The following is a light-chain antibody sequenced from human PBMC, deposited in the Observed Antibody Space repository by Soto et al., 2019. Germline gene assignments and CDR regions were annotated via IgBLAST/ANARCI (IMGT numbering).Light chain of an antibody. CDR1: QSVTSSF. Sequence: EIVLTQSPVTLSLSSGERATLSCSTSQSVTSSFFAWYQHKPGQAPRLLMYGASSSGTGIPDRFSGSVSGKEFNPTTSRVEPEASAVYYWRHYGSSMWSFGQGTKGDIK. CDR3: RHYGSSMWS. V-gene: IGKV3-20*01. CDR2: GAS. J-gene: IGKJ1*01.